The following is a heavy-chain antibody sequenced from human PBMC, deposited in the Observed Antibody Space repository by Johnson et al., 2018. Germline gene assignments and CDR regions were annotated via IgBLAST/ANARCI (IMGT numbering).Heavy chain of an antibody. V-gene: IGHV3-23*04. CDR3: SIIKPSVLGAFDL. Sequence: VQLVQSGGGLVQPGGSLRLSCTASGLTFSTYAVSWVRQAPGKGLEWVSVINGNSATIYYADSVKGRFTISRDNDRSTLFLQMNYLKPVDTAIYFCSIIKPSVLGAFDLWGQGTPVTVSS. CDR1: GLTFSTYA. D-gene: IGHD5/OR15-5a*01. J-gene: IGHJ3*01. CDR2: INGNSATI.